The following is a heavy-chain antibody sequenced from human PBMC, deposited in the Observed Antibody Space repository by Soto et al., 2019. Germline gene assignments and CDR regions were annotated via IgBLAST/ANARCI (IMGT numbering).Heavy chain of an antibody. CDR1: GGSISSYY. Sequence: PSETLSLTCTVSGGSISSYYWSWIRQPPGKGLEWIGYIYYSGSTNYNPSLKSRVTISVDTSKNQFSLKLSSVTAADTAVYYCARARIAARPAYSFDIWGQGTMVTVSS. D-gene: IGHD6-6*01. J-gene: IGHJ3*02. CDR2: IYYSGST. CDR3: ARARIAARPAYSFDI. V-gene: IGHV4-59*01.